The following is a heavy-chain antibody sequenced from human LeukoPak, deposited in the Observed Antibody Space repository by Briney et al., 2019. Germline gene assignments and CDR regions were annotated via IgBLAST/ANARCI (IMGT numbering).Heavy chain of an antibody. D-gene: IGHD4/OR15-4a*01. V-gene: IGHV4-59*01. CDR2: IYYSGST. CDR1: GGSISSYY. CDR3: ARTDLTGFDY. Sequence: SETLSLTCTVSGGSISSYYWSWIRQPPGKGLEWIGYIYYSGSTNYNPSLKSRVTISVDTSKNQFSLKLSSVTAADTAVYYCARTDLTGFDYWGQRTLVTVSS. J-gene: IGHJ4*02.